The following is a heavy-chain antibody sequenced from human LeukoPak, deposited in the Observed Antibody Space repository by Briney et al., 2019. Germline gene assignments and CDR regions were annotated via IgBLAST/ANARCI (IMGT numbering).Heavy chain of an antibody. CDR3: AKSKRSSWYNYFDY. J-gene: IGHJ4*02. CDR1: GFTFSSYA. Sequence: HSGGSLRLSCAASGFTFSSYAMSWVRQAPGKGLEWVSAISGSGGSTYYADSVKGRFTISRDNSKNTLYLQMNSLRAEDTAVYYCAKSKRSSWYNYFDYWGQGTLVTVSS. CDR2: ISGSGGST. V-gene: IGHV3-23*01. D-gene: IGHD6-13*01.